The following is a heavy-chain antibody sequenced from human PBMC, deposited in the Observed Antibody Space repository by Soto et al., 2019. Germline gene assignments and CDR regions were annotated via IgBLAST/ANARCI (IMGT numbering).Heavy chain of an antibody. Sequence: GGSLRLSCAASGFTFSSYGMHWVRQAPGKGLEWVAVIWYDGSNKYYADSVKGRFTISRDNSKNTLYLQMNSLRAEDTAVYYCAREQQSGDYYYGMDVWGQGTTVTVSS. CDR3: AREQQSGDYYYGMDV. J-gene: IGHJ6*02. CDR1: GFTFSSYG. CDR2: IWYDGSNK. V-gene: IGHV3-33*01. D-gene: IGHD6-13*01.